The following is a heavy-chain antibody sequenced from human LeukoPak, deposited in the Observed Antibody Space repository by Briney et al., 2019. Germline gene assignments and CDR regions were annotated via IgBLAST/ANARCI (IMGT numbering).Heavy chain of an antibody. V-gene: IGHV3-30-3*01. CDR1: SFTFSSYT. CDR2: ISYDASNK. J-gene: IGHJ4*02. CDR3: ARGITLFDY. D-gene: IGHD3-3*01. Sequence: GGSLRLSCAASSFTFSSYTMHWVRQAPGKGLEWVAVISYDASNKFYTDSVKGRFTISRDNSKNSLYLQMNSLRAEDTAVYYCARGITLFDYWGQGTLVTVSS.